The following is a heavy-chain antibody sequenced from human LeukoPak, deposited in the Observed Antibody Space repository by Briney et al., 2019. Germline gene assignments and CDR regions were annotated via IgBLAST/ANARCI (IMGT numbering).Heavy chain of an antibody. CDR3: ASLSYPYCSSTSCYTGYYYMDV. CDR1: GGTFSSYA. CDR2: IIPIFGTA. J-gene: IGHJ6*03. V-gene: IGHV1-69*01. Sequence: SVKXSCXASGGTFSSYAISWVRQAPGQGLEWMGGIIPIFGTANYAQKFQGRVTITADESTSTAYMELSSLRSEDTAVYYCASLSYPYCSSTSCYTGYYYMDVWGKGTTVTVSS. D-gene: IGHD2-2*02.